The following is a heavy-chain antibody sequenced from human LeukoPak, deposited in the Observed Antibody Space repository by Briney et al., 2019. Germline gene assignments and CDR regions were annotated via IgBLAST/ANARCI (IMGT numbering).Heavy chain of an antibody. J-gene: IGHJ4*02. Sequence: GESLRLSCAASGFTFTTYWMSWVRQAPGKGLGWVANIKQDGTEKYYVDSVKGRFTISRDNAKNSLYLQMNSLRAEDTAVYYCARDSYGDANFDSWGQGTLVTVSS. CDR2: IKQDGTEK. CDR3: ARDSYGDANFDS. V-gene: IGHV3-7*03. D-gene: IGHD4-17*01. CDR1: GFTFTTYW.